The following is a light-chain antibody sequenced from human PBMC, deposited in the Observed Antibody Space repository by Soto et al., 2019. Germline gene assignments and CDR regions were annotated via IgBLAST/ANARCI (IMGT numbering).Light chain of an antibody. CDR3: QQSYNTPLT. CDR2: AAS. CDR1: RSIDNY. Sequence: DIQMTQSPSSLSASVGDRVTITCRASRSIDNYVNWYQQKLGKAPKLLIYAASTLQSGVPSRFSGSGAGTHFTLTISSLQPEDRGTYFCQQSYNTPLTFGGGTKVDI. J-gene: IGKJ4*01. V-gene: IGKV1-39*01.